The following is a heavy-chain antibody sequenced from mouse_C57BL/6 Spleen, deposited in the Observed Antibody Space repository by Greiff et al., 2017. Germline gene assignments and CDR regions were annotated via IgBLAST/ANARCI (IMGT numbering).Heavy chain of an antibody. Sequence: EVKLVESGPGLVKPSQSLSLTCSVTGYSITSGYYWNWIRQFPGNKLEWMGYISYDGSNNYNPSLKNRISITRDTSKNQFFLKLNSVTTEDTATYYCARDGHYYGSSWFAYWGQGTLVTVSA. V-gene: IGHV3-6*01. D-gene: IGHD1-1*01. CDR1: GYSITSGYY. CDR3: ARDGHYYGSSWFAY. J-gene: IGHJ3*01. CDR2: ISYDGSN.